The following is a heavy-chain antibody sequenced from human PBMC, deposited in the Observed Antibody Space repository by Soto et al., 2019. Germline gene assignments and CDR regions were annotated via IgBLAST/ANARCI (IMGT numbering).Heavy chain of an antibody. D-gene: IGHD3-10*01. V-gene: IGHV1-69*06. Sequence: SVKVSCKASGGTFSSYAISWVRQAPGQGLEWMGGIIPIFGTANYAQKFQGRVTITADKSTSTAYMELSSLRSGDTAVYYCARDRMWSGSSSRYYFDYWGQGTLVTVSS. J-gene: IGHJ4*02. CDR2: IIPIFGTA. CDR3: ARDRMWSGSSSRYYFDY. CDR1: GGTFSSYA.